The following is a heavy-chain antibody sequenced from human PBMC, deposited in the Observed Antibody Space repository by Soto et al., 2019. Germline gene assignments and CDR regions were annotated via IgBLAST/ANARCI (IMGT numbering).Heavy chain of an antibody. CDR2: ISSSDTYI. V-gene: IGHV3-21*01. CDR1: EFTFSTYS. CDR3: AKEAYSSSWYVDY. Sequence: GGSLRLSCVASEFTFSTYSMNWVRQAPGKGLEWVSSISSSDTYIYYADSVKGRFTISRDNSKNTLYLQMNSLRAEDTAVYYCAKEAYSSSWYVDYWGQGTLVTVSS. J-gene: IGHJ4*02. D-gene: IGHD6-13*01.